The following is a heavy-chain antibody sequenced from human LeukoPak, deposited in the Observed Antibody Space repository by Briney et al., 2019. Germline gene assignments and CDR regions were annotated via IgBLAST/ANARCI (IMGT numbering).Heavy chain of an antibody. D-gene: IGHD4-17*01. J-gene: IGHJ4*02. CDR3: TRSRSIDYGDCGWFVY. V-gene: IGHV4-59*08. CDR2: IYYSGST. Sequence: PSETLSLTCTVSGGSISNYYWSWIRQPPGKGLEWIGYIYYSGSTNYNPSLKSRVTISVDTSKSQFSLNLTSVTAADTAVYFCTRSRSIDYGDCGWFVYWGQGTLVTVSS. CDR1: GGSISNYY.